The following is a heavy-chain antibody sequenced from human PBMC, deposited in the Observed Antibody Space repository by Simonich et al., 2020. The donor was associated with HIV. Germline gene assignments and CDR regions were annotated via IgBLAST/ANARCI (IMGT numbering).Heavy chain of an antibody. CDR2: INHSENP. Sequence: QVQLQQWGAGLLKPSETLSLTCAVYVRPFTAYYWTWIRQPPGKGLEWIGDINHSENPHYNPSPKSRPNISIDTSKNQFSLKLTSVTAADTAVYYCARVPRGEYSGYDGGRYYYYYGMDVWGQGTTVTVSS. CDR3: ARVPRGEYSGYDGGRYYYYYGMDV. D-gene: IGHD5-12*01. V-gene: IGHV4-34*01. J-gene: IGHJ6*02. CDR1: VRPFTAYY.